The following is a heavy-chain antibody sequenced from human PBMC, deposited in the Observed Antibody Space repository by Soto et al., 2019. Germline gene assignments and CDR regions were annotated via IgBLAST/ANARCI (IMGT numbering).Heavy chain of an antibody. CDR2: INHSVST. CDR3: VRGLSIHKYYYYYGMDV. Sequence: XATLSLTCAVYGGSVSGYYWSGIRQPPGKGLEWIGEINHSVSTNYNPSLNSRVTISVDTSKNQFSLKLSSVTAADTAVYYCVRGLSIHKYYYYYGMDVWGQGTTVTVSS. D-gene: IGHD6-6*01. J-gene: IGHJ6*02. V-gene: IGHV4-34*01. CDR1: GGSVSGYY.